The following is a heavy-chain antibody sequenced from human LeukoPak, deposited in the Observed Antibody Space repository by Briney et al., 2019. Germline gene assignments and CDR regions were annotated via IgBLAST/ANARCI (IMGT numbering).Heavy chain of an antibody. J-gene: IGHJ4*02. Sequence: GGSLRLSCAASGFTFSSYGMSWVRQAPGKGLEWVSAISGSGGSTYYADSVKGRFTISRDNSKNTLYLQMNSLRAEDTAVYYCAQVGGPVAGHFDYWGQGTLVTVSS. CDR2: ISGSGGST. CDR1: GFTFSSYG. CDR3: AQVGGPVAGHFDY. D-gene: IGHD6-19*01. V-gene: IGHV3-23*01.